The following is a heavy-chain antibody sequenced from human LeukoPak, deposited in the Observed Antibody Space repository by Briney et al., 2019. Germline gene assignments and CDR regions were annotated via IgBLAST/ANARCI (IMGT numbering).Heavy chain of an antibody. V-gene: IGHV4-4*07. CDR2: IYTSGST. Sequence: TSETLSLTCTVSGGSISSYYWSWIRQPAGKGLEWLGRIYTSGSTNYNPSLKSRVTMSVDTSKNQFSLKLSSVTAADTAVYYCARWIQLWLPDWYFDLWGRGTLVTVSS. CDR1: GGSISSYY. CDR3: ARWIQLWLPDWYFDL. D-gene: IGHD5-18*01. J-gene: IGHJ2*01.